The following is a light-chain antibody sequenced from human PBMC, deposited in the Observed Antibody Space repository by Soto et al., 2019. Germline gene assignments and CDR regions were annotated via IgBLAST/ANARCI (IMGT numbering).Light chain of an antibody. Sequence: DIQMTQSPSTLSASVGDRVTITCRASQSISSWLAWYQQKPGKAPKLLIYDASSLESGVPSRFSGSGSGTEFTLTISSLKPDDFATYYCQQYKSWAFGQGTKVEIK. CDR2: DAS. V-gene: IGKV1-5*01. CDR3: QQYKSWA. CDR1: QSISSW. J-gene: IGKJ1*01.